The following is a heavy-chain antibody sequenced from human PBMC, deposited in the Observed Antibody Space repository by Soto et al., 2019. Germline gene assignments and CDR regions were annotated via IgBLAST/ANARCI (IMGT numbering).Heavy chain of an antibody. D-gene: IGHD1-26*01. CDR2: IYYTEGT. Sequence: PSETLSLTCTVSGGSISSSNYYWAWIRQPPGKGLEWIGNIYYTEGTYYNPSLKSRVTISVDTSKYQVSLKLFSVTAADTAVYYCVSAAKWELLFDYWGQGTLVTSPQ. J-gene: IGHJ4*02. CDR3: VSAAKWELLFDY. CDR1: GGSISSSNYY. V-gene: IGHV4-39*01.